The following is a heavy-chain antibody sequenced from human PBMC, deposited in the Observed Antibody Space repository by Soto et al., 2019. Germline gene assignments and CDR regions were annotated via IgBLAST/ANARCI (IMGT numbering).Heavy chain of an antibody. Sequence: SETLSLTCTVSGGSISSGDYYWSWIRQPPGKGLEWIGYIYYSGSTYYNPSLKSRVTISVDTSKNQFSLKLSSVTAADTAVYYCARGDNWMTYYYYYGMDVWGQGTTVTVSS. CDR3: ARGDNWMTYYYYYGMDV. V-gene: IGHV4-30-4*01. CDR1: GGSISSGDYY. D-gene: IGHD1-20*01. CDR2: IYYSGST. J-gene: IGHJ6*02.